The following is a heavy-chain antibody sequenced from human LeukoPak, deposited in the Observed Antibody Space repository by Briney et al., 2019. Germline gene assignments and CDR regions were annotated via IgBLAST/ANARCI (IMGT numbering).Heavy chain of an antibody. CDR1: DYTFSRYG. V-gene: IGHV1-18*01. D-gene: IGHD2/OR15-2a*01. Sequence: ASVKVSCKASDYTFSRYGITWVRQAPRQGLEWMGWISGHNGNTKYAQKFQGRVTMTTDTFTSTAYMELRSLRFDDAAVYYCARAPKYSGSYYYYDGLDVWGQGTTVTVSS. CDR3: ARAPKYSGSYYYYDGLDV. J-gene: IGHJ6*02. CDR2: ISGHNGNT.